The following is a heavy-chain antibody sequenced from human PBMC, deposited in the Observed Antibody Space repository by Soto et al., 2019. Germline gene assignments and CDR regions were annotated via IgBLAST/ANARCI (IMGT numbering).Heavy chain of an antibody. CDR2: IHFSGST. Sequence: PSETLSLTCTVSGGSISGYYWSWIRQFPGKGLEWIGYIHFSGSTDYNPSLKSRVTISVDTSRDQFSLKLTSVTAADTAVYYCARVTESHFSYYDSTGYYYLFDYWGRGTLVTVSS. D-gene: IGHD3-22*01. J-gene: IGHJ4*02. V-gene: IGHV4-59*01. CDR3: ARVTESHFSYYDSTGYYYLFDY. CDR1: GGSISGYY.